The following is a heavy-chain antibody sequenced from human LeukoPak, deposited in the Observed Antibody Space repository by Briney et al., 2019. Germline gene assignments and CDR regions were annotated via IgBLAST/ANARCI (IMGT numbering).Heavy chain of an antibody. J-gene: IGHJ5*02. CDR3: ARDRGGVLGA. V-gene: IGHV3-53*01. D-gene: IGHD3-16*01. CDR1: GFTVSSNY. CDR2: IYAGGST. Sequence: PGGSLRLSCAASGFTVSSNYMSWVRQAPGKGLEWVSVIYAGGSTYYADSVMGRFTISRDNSKNTLYLQMKSLRAEDTAVYYCARDRGGVLGAWGQGTLVTVSS.